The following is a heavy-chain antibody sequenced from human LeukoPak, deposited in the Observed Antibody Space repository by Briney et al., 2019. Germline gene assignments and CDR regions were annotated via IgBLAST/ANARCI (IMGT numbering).Heavy chain of an antibody. CDR3: ARLHTATYRFDP. V-gene: IGHV4-39*01. Sequence: PSETLSLTCTVSGGSISSSSYYWGWIRQPPGKGLEWIGSIYYSGSTYYNPSPKSRVTISVDTSKNQFSLKLSSVTAADTAVYYCARLHTATYRFDPWGQGTLVTVSS. CDR1: GGSISSSSYY. J-gene: IGHJ5*02. CDR2: IYYSGST. D-gene: IGHD4-17*01.